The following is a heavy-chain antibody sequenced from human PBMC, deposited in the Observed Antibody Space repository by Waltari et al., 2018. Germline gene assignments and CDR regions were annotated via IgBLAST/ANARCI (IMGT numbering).Heavy chain of an antibody. CDR1: GFPFDDYS. Sequence: EVQLVESGGGLVQPGGSLRLSWVASGFPFDDYSMYWVRQAPGKGLGWVSGISWNSDNIGYADSVKGRFTISRDNANKSLFLQMNSLRAEDTALYYCTKACTGGSCYSSPYYYYGMDVWGQGTAVTVSS. CDR3: TKACTGGSCYSSPYYYYGMDV. CDR2: ISWNSDNI. J-gene: IGHJ6*02. V-gene: IGHV3-9*01. D-gene: IGHD2-15*01.